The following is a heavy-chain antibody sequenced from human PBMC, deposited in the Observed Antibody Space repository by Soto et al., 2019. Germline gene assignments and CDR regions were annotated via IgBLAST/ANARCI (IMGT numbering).Heavy chain of an antibody. V-gene: IGHV3-30*18. CDR3: AKDRGGYSYGRGDY. J-gene: IGHJ4*02. CDR1: GFTFSSYG. D-gene: IGHD5-18*01. CDR2: ISYDGSNK. Sequence: QVQLVESGGGVVQPGRSLRLSCAASGFTFSSYGMHWVRQAPGKGLEWVAVISYDGSNKYYADSVKGRFTISRDNSKNTLYLQMNSLRAEDTAVYYCAKDRGGYSYGRGDYWGQGTLVTVSS.